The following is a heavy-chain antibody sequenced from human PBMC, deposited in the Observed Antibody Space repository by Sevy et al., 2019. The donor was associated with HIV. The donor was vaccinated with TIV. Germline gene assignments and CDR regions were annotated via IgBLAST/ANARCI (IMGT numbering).Heavy chain of an antibody. CDR2: ISGSVGST. CDR1: GFTFSSYA. V-gene: IGHV3-23*01. D-gene: IGHD2-8*01. Sequence: GGSLRLSCAASGFTFSSYAMSWVRQAPGKGLEWVSAISGSVGSTYYADSVKGRLTMSRDNSKNTLYLKMNSLRAEDTAVYYCAKARIVLRVYAMSGWDAFDIWGQGTMVTVSS. J-gene: IGHJ3*02. CDR3: AKARIVLRVYAMSGWDAFDI.